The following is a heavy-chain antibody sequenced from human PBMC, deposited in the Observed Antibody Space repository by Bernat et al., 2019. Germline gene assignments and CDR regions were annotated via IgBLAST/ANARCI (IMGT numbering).Heavy chain of an antibody. CDR2: ISYGGSNK. J-gene: IGHJ4*02. CDR3: ARPWPADTLDY. Sequence: QVQLVESGGGVVQPGRSLRLSCAASGFTFSSYAMHWVRQAPGKGLEWVAVISYGGSNKYYADSVKGRFTISRDNSKNTLYLQMNSLRAEDTAVYYCARPWPADTLDYWGQGTLVTVSS. D-gene: IGHD5-18*01. V-gene: IGHV3-30-3*01. CDR1: GFTFSSYA.